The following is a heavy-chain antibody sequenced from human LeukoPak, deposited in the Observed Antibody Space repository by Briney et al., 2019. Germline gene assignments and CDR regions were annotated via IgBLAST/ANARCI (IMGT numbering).Heavy chain of an antibody. CDR1: GGSLISYY. J-gene: IGHJ5*02. D-gene: IGHD1-26*01. CDR3: AQRQGPNSGSYDYFDP. Sequence: SETLSLTCTVSGGSLISYYWSWIRQPPRQGLEWMAYIQSSGYTNYTPSLRSRVTISVDTSKNHSSLTVPSVSAADTAVYYLAQRQGPNSGSYDYFDPWGQGTLVTVSS. CDR2: IQSSGYT. V-gene: IGHV4-4*09.